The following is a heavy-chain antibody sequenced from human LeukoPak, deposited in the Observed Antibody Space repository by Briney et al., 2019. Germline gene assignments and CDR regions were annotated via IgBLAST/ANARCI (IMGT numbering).Heavy chain of an antibody. D-gene: IGHD6-13*01. CDR3: ARQASSSSNWFDP. CDR2: IYPGDSDT. J-gene: IGHJ5*02. V-gene: IGHV5-51*01. Sequence: GESLKISCKGSGYSFTSYWIGWVRQMPGKGLKWMGIIYPGDSDTRYSPSFQGQVTISADKSISTAYLQWSSLKASDTAMYYCARQASSSSNWFDPWGQGTLVTVSS. CDR1: GYSFTSYW.